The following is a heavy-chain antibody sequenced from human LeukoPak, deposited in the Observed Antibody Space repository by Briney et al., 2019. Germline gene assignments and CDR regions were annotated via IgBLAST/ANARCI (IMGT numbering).Heavy chain of an antibody. CDR3: ARGPYYYEIDY. D-gene: IGHD3-22*01. J-gene: IGHJ4*02. CDR2: ISSSGKTI. V-gene: IGHV3-48*04. CDR1: GFTFSSYF. Sequence: PGGSLRLSCAASGFTFSSYFWMHWVRQAPGKGLEWVSYISSSGKTIYYADSVKGRFTISRDNAKKSLYLQMNSLRAEDTAAYYCARGPYYYEIDYWGQGTLVTVSS.